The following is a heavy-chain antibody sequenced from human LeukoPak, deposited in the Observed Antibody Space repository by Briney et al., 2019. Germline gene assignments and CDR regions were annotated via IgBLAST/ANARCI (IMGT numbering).Heavy chain of an antibody. V-gene: IGHV4-59*08. CDR1: GGSISSYY. CDR2: IYYSGST. Sequence: SETLSLTCTVSGGSISSYYWSWIRQPPGKGLEWIGYIYYSGSTNYNPSPKSRVTISVDTSKNQFSLKLSSVTAADTAVYYCARGGIVGATNWFDPWGQGTLVTVSS. CDR3: ARGGIVGATNWFDP. J-gene: IGHJ5*02. D-gene: IGHD1-26*01.